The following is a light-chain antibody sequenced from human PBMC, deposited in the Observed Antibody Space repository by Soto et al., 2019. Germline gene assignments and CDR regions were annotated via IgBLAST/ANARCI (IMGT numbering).Light chain of an antibody. CDR3: SSYADSSVV. CDR1: SSDVGGNKY. V-gene: IGLV2-14*03. J-gene: IGLJ2*01. CDR2: DVT. Sequence: QSALTQPASVSGSPGQSITIPCAGISSDVGGNKYVSWYQQHPGKAPKLIIYDVTNRPSGVSNRFSGFKSGNTASLTISGLQAEDEADYYCSSYADSSVVFGGGTKLTVL.